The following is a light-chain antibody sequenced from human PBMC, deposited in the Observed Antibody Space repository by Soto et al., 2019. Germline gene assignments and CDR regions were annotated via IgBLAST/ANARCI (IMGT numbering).Light chain of an antibody. CDR1: QSVSSSY. CDR2: GAS. V-gene: IGKV3-20*01. J-gene: IGKJ1*01. Sequence: EIVLTQSPGALSLSPGERATLSCGASQSVSSSYLAWYQQKPGQAPRLLIYGASTRATIIPDRFSGSGSAAYFTLTISLLSPEYFAVYYCQQYSSSPRTFCQGTKVEIK. CDR3: QQYSSSPRT.